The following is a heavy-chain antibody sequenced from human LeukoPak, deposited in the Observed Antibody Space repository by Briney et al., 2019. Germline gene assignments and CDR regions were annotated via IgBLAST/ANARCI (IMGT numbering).Heavy chain of an antibody. D-gene: IGHD6-19*01. CDR1: GYTFTSYG. V-gene: IGHV1-18*01. J-gene: IGHJ3*02. CDR3: ARDTRYSSGPRAFDI. Sequence: SVKVSCKASGYTFTSYGISWVRQAPGQGLEWMGWISAYNGNTNYAQKLQGRVTMTTDTSTSTAYIELRSLRSDDTAVYYCARDTRYSSGPRAFDIWGQETMVTVSS. CDR2: ISAYNGNT.